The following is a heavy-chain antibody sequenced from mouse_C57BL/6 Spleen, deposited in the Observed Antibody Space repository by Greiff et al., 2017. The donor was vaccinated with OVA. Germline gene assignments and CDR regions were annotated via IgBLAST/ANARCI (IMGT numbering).Heavy chain of an antibody. J-gene: IGHJ1*03. CDR3: ARHEELRVYFEV. CDR2: FYPGSGSI. V-gene: IGHV1-62-2*01. Sequence: VQLQQSGAELVKPGASVKLSCKASGYTFTEYAIHWVQQSPGQGLEWIGWFYPGSGSIKYTEKFKDKATLSADKSSSTVYMELSRLTSEDSTVYFCARHEELRVYFEVWGTGTTVTVAT. CDR1: GYTFTEYA.